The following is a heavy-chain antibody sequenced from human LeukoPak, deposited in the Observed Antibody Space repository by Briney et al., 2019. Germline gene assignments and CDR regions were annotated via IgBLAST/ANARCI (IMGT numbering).Heavy chain of an antibody. V-gene: IGHV1-2*02. CDR2: IHPDSGGS. J-gene: IGHJ4*02. Sequence: ASVKVSCKASGYTFTGYYIHWVRQSPGQGLEWMGWIHPDSGGSNCAHKFQGRVTLTRDTSINTAYMELSSLRSDDTAMYHCARPPRGYCSGGSCFDYWGQGTPVTVSS. CDR1: GYTFTGYY. CDR3: ARPPRGYCSGGSCFDY. D-gene: IGHD2-15*01.